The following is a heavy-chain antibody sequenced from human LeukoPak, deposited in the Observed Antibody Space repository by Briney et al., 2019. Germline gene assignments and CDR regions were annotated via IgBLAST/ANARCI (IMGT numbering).Heavy chain of an antibody. CDR2: IHYSGSH. J-gene: IGHJ3*02. V-gene: IGHV4-59*08. Sequence: SETLSLTCTVSGVSISSYYWTWIRQPPGKGLEWIGNIHYSGSHNYNPSLKSRVTMSLDTSKNQFSLKLSSVTAADTAVYYCARPVDSSIWYDALDIWGQGTVVTVSS. D-gene: IGHD6-13*01. CDR3: ARPVDSSIWYDALDI. CDR1: GVSISSYY.